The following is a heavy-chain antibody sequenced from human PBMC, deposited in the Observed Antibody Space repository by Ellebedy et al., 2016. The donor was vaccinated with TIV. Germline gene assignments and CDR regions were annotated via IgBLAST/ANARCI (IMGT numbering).Heavy chain of an antibody. Sequence: SETLSLXXAVYGGSFSGYYRTWIRQPPGKGLAWIGEINHSGSTNYNPSLKSRVTISVDTSKNQFSLKLRSVTAADTAVYYCARGQGRRKATDYWGQGTLVTVSS. D-gene: IGHD5-12*01. V-gene: IGHV4-34*01. J-gene: IGHJ4*02. CDR3: ARGQGRRKATDY. CDR1: GGSFSGYY. CDR2: INHSGST.